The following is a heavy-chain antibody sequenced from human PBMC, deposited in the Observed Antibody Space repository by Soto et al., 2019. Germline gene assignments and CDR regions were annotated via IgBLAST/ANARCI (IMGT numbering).Heavy chain of an antibody. D-gene: IGHD5-12*01. CDR3: AAPPNRDAYNYGY. CDR1: GYTFTNYG. CDR2: IVVGSGST. Sequence: GASVKVSCKTSGYTFTNYGISWVRQAPGQRLEWIGWIVVGSGSTKYAQKFQERVTITRDMSTSTAYMELSSLRSEDTAVYYCAAPPNRDAYNYGYWGQGTLVTVSS. J-gene: IGHJ4*02. V-gene: IGHV1-58*02.